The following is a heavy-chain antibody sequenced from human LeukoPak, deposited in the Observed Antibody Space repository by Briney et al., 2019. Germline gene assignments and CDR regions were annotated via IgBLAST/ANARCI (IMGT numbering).Heavy chain of an antibody. CDR2: INWNSGNI. Sequence: PGGSLRLSCAGSGFTFDDYAMHWVRQAPGKGLEWVAGINWNSGNIGYADSVKGRFTISRDNAKNSLYLQMNSLRAEDTALYYCAKGRGYSAYDPPDYWGQGTLVTVSS. D-gene: IGHD5-12*01. J-gene: IGHJ4*02. V-gene: IGHV3-9*01. CDR3: AKGRGYSAYDPPDY. CDR1: GFTFDDYA.